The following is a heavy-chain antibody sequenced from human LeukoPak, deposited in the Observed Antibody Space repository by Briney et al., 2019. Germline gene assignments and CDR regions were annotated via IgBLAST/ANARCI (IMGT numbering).Heavy chain of an antibody. V-gene: IGHV3-9*01. D-gene: IGHD4-23*01. CDR1: GFTFSSYS. J-gene: IGHJ4*02. Sequence: TGGSLRLSCAASGFTFSSYSMNWVRQAPGKGLEWVSGISWNSISIDYADSVKGRFTISRDNAKNSLYLQMNSLRAEDTALYYCAKIDYGGDDWGQGTLVTVSS. CDR2: ISWNSISI. CDR3: AKIDYGGDD.